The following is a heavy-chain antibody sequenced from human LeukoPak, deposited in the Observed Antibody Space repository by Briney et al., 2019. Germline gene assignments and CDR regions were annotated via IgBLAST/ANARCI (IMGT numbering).Heavy chain of an antibody. CDR2: INPYSGGT. D-gene: IGHD3-22*01. CDR1: GYTFTAYY. Sequence: ASVKVSCKASGYTFTAYYLHWVRQAPGQGLEWMGWINPYSGGTKFSQKFQGGVTMTRDTSTTTAYLELSRLTFDDMAVYYFAIRYDSNGYYVYRFDSWGQGTLVTVSS. CDR3: AIRYDSNGYYVYRFDS. J-gene: IGHJ4*02. V-gene: IGHV1-2*02.